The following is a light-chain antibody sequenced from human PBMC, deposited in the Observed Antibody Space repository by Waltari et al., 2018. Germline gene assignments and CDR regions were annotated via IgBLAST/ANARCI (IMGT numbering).Light chain of an antibody. V-gene: IGKV1D-16*01. CDR1: QDINIW. CDR3: QQYNSYPVT. CDR2: GAS. Sequence: DIQMTQSPSSLSASVGDRVTITCRASQDINIWLAWYQQKPEKAPKSLIFGASGLQSGGPSRFSGTGSGTDFTLTISNLQPEDFATYYCQQYNSYPVTFGQGTRVEIK. J-gene: IGKJ5*01.